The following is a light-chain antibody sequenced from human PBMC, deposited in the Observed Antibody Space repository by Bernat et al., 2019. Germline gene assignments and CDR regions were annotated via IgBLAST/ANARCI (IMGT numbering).Light chain of an antibody. V-gene: IGKV3-15*01. CDR3: QQYNNWPIT. Sequence: EIVMTQSPATLSVSPGERVTLSCRASQFVGNNLAWYQQNPGQSPTLLIYGASTRATGIPARLSGSGSGTEFTLTISSLQPEDFAVYFCQQYNNWPITFGQGTRLE. CDR2: GAS. CDR1: QFVGNN. J-gene: IGKJ5*01.